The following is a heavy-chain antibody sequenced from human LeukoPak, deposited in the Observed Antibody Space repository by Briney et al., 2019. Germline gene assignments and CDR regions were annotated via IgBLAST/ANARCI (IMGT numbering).Heavy chain of an antibody. CDR3: AREFLEYQLPNYYYYYGMDV. Sequence: RGSLRLSCAASGFAFNTYAMHWVRQAPGKGLEWVAVISYDGSNTYYADSVKGRFTISRDNSKNMLYLQMNSLRAEDTAVYYCAREFLEYQLPNYYYYYGMDVWGQGTTVTVSS. CDR2: ISYDGSNT. CDR1: GFAFNTYA. D-gene: IGHD2-2*01. J-gene: IGHJ6*02. V-gene: IGHV3-30*04.